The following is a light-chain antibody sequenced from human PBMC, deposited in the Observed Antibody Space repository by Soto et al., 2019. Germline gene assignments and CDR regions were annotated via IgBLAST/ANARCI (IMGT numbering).Light chain of an antibody. Sequence: EIVMTQSPATLSVSPGERATLSCRASQSISNTLAWYQQKPGQAPRLLIYGASPRATGIPARFSGSGSVTEFTLTISSLQSEDFAVYYCQQYNNWPRTFGGGTKVEI. CDR3: QQYNNWPRT. V-gene: IGKV3-15*01. CDR1: QSISNT. CDR2: GAS. J-gene: IGKJ4*01.